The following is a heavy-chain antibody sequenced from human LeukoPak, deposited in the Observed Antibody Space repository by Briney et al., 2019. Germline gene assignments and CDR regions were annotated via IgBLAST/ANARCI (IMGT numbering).Heavy chain of an antibody. Sequence: GGSLRLSCAASGFTFSSYAMHWVRQAPGKGLEWVAVIWYDGSNKYYADSVKGRFTISRDNSKNTLYLQMNSLRAEDTAVYYCAKDRVAVAGPNLFDYWGQGTVVTVSS. V-gene: IGHV3-30*07. CDR3: AKDRVAVAGPNLFDY. CDR1: GFTFSSYA. CDR2: IWYDGSNK. J-gene: IGHJ4*02. D-gene: IGHD6-19*01.